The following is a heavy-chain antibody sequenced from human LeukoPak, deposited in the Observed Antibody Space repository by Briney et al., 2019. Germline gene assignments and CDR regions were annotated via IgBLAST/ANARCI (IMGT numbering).Heavy chain of an antibody. V-gene: IGHV4-31*03. CDR1: GGSISSGGYY. CDR2: IYYSGST. J-gene: IGHJ5*02. Sequence: SETLSLTCTVSGGSISSGGYYWIWIRQHPGKGLEWIGYIYYSGSTYYNPSLKSRVTISVDTSKNQFSQKLSSVTAADTAVYYCARTVLLWFGELVGGWFDPWGQGTLVTVSS. D-gene: IGHD3-10*01. CDR3: ARTVLLWFGELVGGWFDP.